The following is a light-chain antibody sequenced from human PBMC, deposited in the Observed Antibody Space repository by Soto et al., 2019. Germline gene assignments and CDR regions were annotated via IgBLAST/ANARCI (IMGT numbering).Light chain of an antibody. Sequence: QSVLTQPASVSGSTGQAITISCTGTSSDVGAYNYVSWYRQHPGKAPKLMVWDVYNRPSGVSHRFSGPKSCNTAPLTISGLQAEDAADYYRSSYTTTSSSVFGPGTKVPVL. CDR1: SSDVGAYNY. CDR3: SSYTTTSSSV. CDR2: DVY. J-gene: IGLJ1*01. V-gene: IGLV2-14*01.